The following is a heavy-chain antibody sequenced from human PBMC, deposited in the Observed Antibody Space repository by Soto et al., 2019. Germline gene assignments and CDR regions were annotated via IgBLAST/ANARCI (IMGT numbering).Heavy chain of an antibody. CDR1: GFTFSNAW. CDR2: IKSKTDGGTT. Sequence: EVQLVESGGGLVKPGGSLRLSCAASGFTFSNAWMNWVRQAPGKGLEWVGRIKSKTDGGTTDYAAPVQGRFTISRDDSSNTLYLQMNSLRSEDPAVYYCPTEEVYYYGMDVWGQGTTVTVSS. CDR3: PTEEVYYYGMDV. V-gene: IGHV3-15*07. J-gene: IGHJ6*02.